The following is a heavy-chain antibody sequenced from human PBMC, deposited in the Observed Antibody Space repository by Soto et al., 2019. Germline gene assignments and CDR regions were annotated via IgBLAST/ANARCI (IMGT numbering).Heavy chain of an antibody. J-gene: IGHJ3*02. CDR2: ISAYNGNT. CDR1: GYTFTSYG. CDR3: ARGRQSCSGGSCSTRRTFYDAFDI. V-gene: IGHV1-18*01. Sequence: ASVKVSCKASGYTFTSYGISWVRQAPGQGLEWMGWISAYNGNTNYAQKLQGRVTMTTDTSTSTAYMELRSLRSDDTAVYYCARGRQSCSGGSCSTRRTFYDAFDIWGQGTMVTVSS. D-gene: IGHD2-15*01.